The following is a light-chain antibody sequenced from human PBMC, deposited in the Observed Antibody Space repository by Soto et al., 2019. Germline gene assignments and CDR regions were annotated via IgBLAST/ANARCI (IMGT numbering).Light chain of an antibody. CDR1: RSNIGAGYD. Sequence: QSVLTQPPSLSEAPGQRVTISCTGSRSNIGAGYDVHWYQQLPGTAPKLLIYGNSNRPSGVPDRFSGYKSGSSASLSITGLQAEDEADYYCQSYDSSLSGSVFGGGTQLTVL. CDR3: QSYDSSLSGSV. J-gene: IGLJ7*01. V-gene: IGLV1-40*01. CDR2: GNS.